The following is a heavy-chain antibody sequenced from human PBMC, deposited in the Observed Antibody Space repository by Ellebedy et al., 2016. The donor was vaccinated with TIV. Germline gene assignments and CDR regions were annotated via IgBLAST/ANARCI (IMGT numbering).Heavy chain of an antibody. J-gene: IGHJ4*02. CDR3: ARDAEVYYPSLNYDK. Sequence: GESLKISXAATGFTLSDYYMTWVRQAPGKGLEWVACISRNGADMYYADSVKGRFTISRDTAKNSLFLQMNSLRTEDAAVYYCARDAEVYYPSLNYDKWGQGALVTVSS. CDR1: GFTLSDYY. D-gene: IGHD3-10*01. CDR2: ISRNGADM. V-gene: IGHV3-11*01.